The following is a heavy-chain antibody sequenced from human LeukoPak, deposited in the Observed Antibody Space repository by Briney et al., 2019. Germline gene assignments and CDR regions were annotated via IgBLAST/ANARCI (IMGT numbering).Heavy chain of an antibody. CDR2: ISYDGSNK. D-gene: IGHD6-19*01. V-gene: IGHV3-30*18. Sequence: GGSLRLSCAASGFTFSSYGMHWVRQAPGKGLEWVAVISYDGSNKYYADSVKGRFTISRDNSKNTLYLQMNSLRAEDTAVYYCAKTSSGWYLVSAFDIWGQGTMVTVSS. J-gene: IGHJ3*02. CDR3: AKTSSGWYLVSAFDI. CDR1: GFTFSSYG.